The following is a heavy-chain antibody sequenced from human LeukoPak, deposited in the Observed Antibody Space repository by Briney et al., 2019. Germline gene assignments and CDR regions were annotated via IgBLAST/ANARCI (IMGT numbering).Heavy chain of an antibody. CDR1: GFTFDDYA. D-gene: IGHD1-7*01. Sequence: GGSLRLSCAASGFTFDDYAMHWVRHAPGKGLEWVSGISWNSGSIGYADSVKGRFTISRDNAKNSLYLQMNSLRAEDTALYYCAKEGTHYGMDVWGQGTTVTVSS. J-gene: IGHJ6*02. CDR3: AKEGTHYGMDV. V-gene: IGHV3-9*01. CDR2: ISWNSGSI.